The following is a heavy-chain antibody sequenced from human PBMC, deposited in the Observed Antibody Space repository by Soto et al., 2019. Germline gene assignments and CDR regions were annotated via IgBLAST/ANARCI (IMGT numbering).Heavy chain of an antibody. V-gene: IGHV1-3*01. CDR2: INAGNGNT. Sequence: ASVKVSCKASGYTFTSYAMHWVRQAPGQRLEWMGWINAGNGNTKYSQKFQGRVTITRDTSASTAYMELSSLRSEDTAVYYCASSGGYCSSTSCSRKPLYYYYYYGMDVWGQGTTVTVSS. J-gene: IGHJ6*02. D-gene: IGHD2-2*01. CDR3: ASSGGYCSSTSCSRKPLYYYYYYGMDV. CDR1: GYTFTSYA.